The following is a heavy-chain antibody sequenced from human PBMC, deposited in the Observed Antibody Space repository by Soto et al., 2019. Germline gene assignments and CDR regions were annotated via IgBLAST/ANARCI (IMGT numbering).Heavy chain of an antibody. CDR3: ARDRNMVRGVTAANWFDP. CDR1: GYTFTSYA. J-gene: IGHJ5*02. V-gene: IGHV1-3*01. Sequence: GASVKVSCKASGYTFTSYAMHWVRQAPGQRLEWMGWINAGNGNTKYSQKFQGRVTITRDTSASTAYMELSSLRSEDTAVYYCARDRNMVRGVTAANWFDPWGQGTLVTVSS. CDR2: INAGNGNT. D-gene: IGHD3-10*01.